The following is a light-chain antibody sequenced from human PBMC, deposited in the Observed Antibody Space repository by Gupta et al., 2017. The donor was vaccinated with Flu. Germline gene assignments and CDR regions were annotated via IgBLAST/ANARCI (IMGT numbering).Light chain of an antibody. CDR1: QSISNY. CDR2: SAS. V-gene: IGKV1-39*01. J-gene: IGKJ1*01. CDR3: QQSYSTPRA. Sequence: GDRVTITCRASQSISNYLNWYQQKPGKAPKFLIYSASSLQSGVPSRFSGSGSGTDFTLTISILQPEDFATYYCQQSYSTPRAFGQGTKVEIK.